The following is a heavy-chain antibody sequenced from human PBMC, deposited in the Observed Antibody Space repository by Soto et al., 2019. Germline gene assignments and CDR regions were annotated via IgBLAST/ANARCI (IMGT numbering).Heavy chain of an antibody. V-gene: IGHV4-59*02. D-gene: IGHD2-8*01. CDR3: ARDPGYCTNGVCPIFDF. CDR1: GDSVTNYF. J-gene: IGHJ4*02. CDR2: MYHGGRT. Sequence: KPSETLSLTCTVSGDSVTNYFWSWMRQPPGKGLEWIGHMYHGGRTNYSPSLKSRVTMSLDSSKNQFSLNLSSVTAADTAVYSCARDPGYCTNGVCPIFDFWGQGVLVTVSS.